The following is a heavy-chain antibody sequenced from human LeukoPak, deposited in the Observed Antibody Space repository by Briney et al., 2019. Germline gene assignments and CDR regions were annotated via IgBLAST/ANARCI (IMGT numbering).Heavy chain of an antibody. CDR2: MRSKAYGGTT. V-gene: IGHV3-49*04. Sequence: PGRSLRLSCTGSGFTLGDYGMSWVRQAPGKGLEWVGFMRSKAYGGTTEYAASVKGRFTVSRDDSKSIAYLQMNSLRTEDTAVYYCAKESTWTGTDTNYFDYWGQGTLVTVSS. J-gene: IGHJ4*02. CDR3: AKESTWTGTDTNYFDY. D-gene: IGHD3/OR15-3a*01. CDR1: GFTLGDYG.